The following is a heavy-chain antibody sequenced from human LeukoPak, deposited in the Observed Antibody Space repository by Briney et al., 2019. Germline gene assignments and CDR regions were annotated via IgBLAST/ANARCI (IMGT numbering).Heavy chain of an antibody. CDR1: GGSISSSSYY. CDR3: ARDTSDSRPPGIRVEVWFDP. J-gene: IGHJ5*02. Sequence: PSETLSLTCTVSGGSISSSSYYWGWIRQPPGKGLEWIGSIYYSGSTYYNPSLKSRVTISVDTSKNQFSLKLSSVTAADTAVYYCARDTSDSRPPGIRVEVWFDPWGQGTLVTVSS. V-gene: IGHV4-39*07. D-gene: IGHD6-13*01. CDR2: IYYSGST.